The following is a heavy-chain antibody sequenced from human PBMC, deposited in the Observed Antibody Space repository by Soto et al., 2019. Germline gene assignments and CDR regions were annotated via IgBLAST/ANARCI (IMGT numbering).Heavy chain of an antibody. CDR2: ISSCSSTI. D-gene: IGHD3-16*01. CDR3: ARDSFRRDYVCAY. J-gene: IGHJ4*02. CDR1: GFTFSSYS. Sequence: GGSLRLSCAASGFTFSSYSMNWVRQAPGKGLEWVSYISSCSSTIYYADSVKGRFTISRDNAKNSLYLQMNSLRAEDTAVYYCARDSFRRDYVCAYWGQGTLVTVSS. V-gene: IGHV3-48*01.